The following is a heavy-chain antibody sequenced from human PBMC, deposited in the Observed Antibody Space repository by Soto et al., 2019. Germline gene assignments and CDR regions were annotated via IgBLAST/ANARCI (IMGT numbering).Heavy chain of an antibody. J-gene: IGHJ6*02. Sequence: EVQLLESGGGLVQPGGSLRLSCAASGFTFSSYAMSWVRQAPGKGLEWVSAISGSGGSTYYADSVKGRFTISRDNSKNTLYLQVNSLRAENTAVYYCAKGGDYYDSILGDVWCHGTTVTVSS. CDR2: ISGSGGST. CDR1: GFTFSSYA. D-gene: IGHD3-22*01. CDR3: AKGGDYYDSILGDV. V-gene: IGHV3-23*01.